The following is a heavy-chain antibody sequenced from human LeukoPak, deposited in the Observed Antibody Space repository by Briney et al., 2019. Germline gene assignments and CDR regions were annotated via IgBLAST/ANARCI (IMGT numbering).Heavy chain of an antibody. D-gene: IGHD6-13*01. CDR2: IYYSGST. CDR3: ARGPGYSSSWYYDY. V-gene: IGHV4-59*01. J-gene: IGHJ4*02. Sequence: SETLSLTCTVSGDSISSSYWSWIRQPPGKGLEWIGYIYYSGSTNYNPSLKSRVTISVDTSKNQFSLKLSSVTAADTAVYYCARGPGYSSSWYYDYWGQGTLVTVSS. CDR1: GDSISSSY.